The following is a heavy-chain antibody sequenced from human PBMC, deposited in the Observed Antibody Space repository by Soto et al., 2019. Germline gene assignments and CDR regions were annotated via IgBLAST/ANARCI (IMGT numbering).Heavy chain of an antibody. CDR2: IYYIGST. J-gene: IGHJ4*02. CDR3: ARYIVGPYYFDY. Sequence: TSETLSLTCTVSGGSISSGGYYWSWIRQHPGKGLEWIGYIYYIGSTYYNPSLKSRVTISVDTSKNQFSLKLSSVTAADTAVYYCARYIVGPYYFDYWGRGTPVTVSS. D-gene: IGHD1-26*01. CDR1: GGSISSGGYY. V-gene: IGHV4-31*03.